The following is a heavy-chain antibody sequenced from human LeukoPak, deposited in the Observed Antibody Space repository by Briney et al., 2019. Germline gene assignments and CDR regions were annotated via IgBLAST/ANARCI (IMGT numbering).Heavy chain of an antibody. D-gene: IGHD3-10*02. CDR2: IFDSGRA. Sequence: SSETMSLTCTVSGGSISSYYWSWIRQPPGKGLEWIGYIFDSGRADYNPSLRSRVTISMAASLNQFFLDLTSVTAADTAVYYCARGMFAFDIWGQGTMVTVSS. V-gene: IGHV4-59*01. CDR3: ARGMFAFDI. CDR1: GGSISSYY. J-gene: IGHJ3*02.